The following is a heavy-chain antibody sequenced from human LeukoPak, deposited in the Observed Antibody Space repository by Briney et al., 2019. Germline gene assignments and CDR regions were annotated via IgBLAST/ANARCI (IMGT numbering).Heavy chain of an antibody. D-gene: IGHD5/OR15-5a*01. J-gene: IGHJ4*02. CDR3: ARDRSTTHFDY. CDR2: IWYDGSNT. V-gene: IGHV3-33*01. Sequence: GGSLRLSCAASGFTFSSYGMHWVRQAPGKGLEWVAMIWYDGSNTYYADSVKGRFTISRDNSKDTLFLQMDSLRAEDTAVYYCARDRSTTHFDYWGQGTLVTVSS. CDR1: GFTFSSYG.